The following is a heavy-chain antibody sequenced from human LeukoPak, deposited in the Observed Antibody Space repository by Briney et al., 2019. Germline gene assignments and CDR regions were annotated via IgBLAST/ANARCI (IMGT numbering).Heavy chain of an antibody. J-gene: IGHJ6*03. Sequence: ASVKVSCKASGYTFSSYGITWVPQAPGQRRKWMGWVSSYNGNKNYGEKLQGRVTMTADTSTSTAYIELRSTRSDDTAVFYCAGAGSPYYYYYMDVWGKGTAVTVSS. CDR3: AGAGSPYYYYYMDV. CDR2: VSSYNGNK. CDR1: GYTFSSYG. V-gene: IGHV1-18*01. D-gene: IGHD3-10*01.